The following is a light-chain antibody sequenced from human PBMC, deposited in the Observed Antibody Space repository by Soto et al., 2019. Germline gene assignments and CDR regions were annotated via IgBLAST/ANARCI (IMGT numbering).Light chain of an antibody. CDR1: HKITAYS. CDR3: QQYGLLPPCT. Sequence: EIVLTQSPDTLSLSPGERATLSCRDSHKITAYSLAWYQQKPGQAPRLLIYGTSRRATGGPDRFSASGSGTDFTLNISRLEPEDFAVYYCQQYGLLPPCTCGQGTKVDIK. J-gene: IGKJ1*01. V-gene: IGKV3-20*01. CDR2: GTS.